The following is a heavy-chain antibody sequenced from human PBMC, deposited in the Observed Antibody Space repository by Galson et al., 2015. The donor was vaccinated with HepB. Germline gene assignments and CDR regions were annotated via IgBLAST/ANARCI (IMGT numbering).Heavy chain of an antibody. CDR3: ARARGVVGAVDAFDI. D-gene: IGHD1-26*01. CDR1: GYTSTSYY. Sequence: SVKVSCKASGYTSTSYYMHWVRQAPGQGLEWMGIISPSGGSTSYAQKFQGRVTMTRDTSTSTVYMELSSLRSEDTAVYYCARARGVVGAVDAFDIWGQGTMVTVSS. V-gene: IGHV1-46*03. CDR2: ISPSGGST. J-gene: IGHJ3*02.